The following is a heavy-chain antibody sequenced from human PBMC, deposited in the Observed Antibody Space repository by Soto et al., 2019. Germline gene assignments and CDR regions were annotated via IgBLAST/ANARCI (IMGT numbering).Heavy chain of an antibody. CDR2: ISYSETT. V-gene: IGHV4-39*01. J-gene: IGHJ5*02. CDR3: ARHSSPYSYSDWFDP. Sequence: SETLSLTCTVSGGSVSSPGFHWGWIRQPPGKGLQWVGTISYSETTYSNPSLKRRVTISVDTSKNQFSLKLSSVTAADTAVYYCARHSSPYSYSDWFDPWAREPWSPSPQ. D-gene: IGHD1-26*01. CDR1: GGSVSSPGFH.